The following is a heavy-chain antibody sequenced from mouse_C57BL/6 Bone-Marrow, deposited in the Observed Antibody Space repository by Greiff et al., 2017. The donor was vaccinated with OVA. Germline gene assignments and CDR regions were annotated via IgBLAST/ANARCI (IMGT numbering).Heavy chain of an antibody. CDR3: ALGSSPFDY. D-gene: IGHD1-1*01. Sequence: VQLQQSGAELVMPGASVKLSCKASGYTFTSYWMHWVKQRPGQGLEWIGEIDPSDSYTNYNQKFKGKSTLTVDKSSSTAYMQLSSLTSEDSAVYYGALGSSPFDYWGQGTTLTVSS. V-gene: IGHV1-69*01. CDR1: GYTFTSYW. CDR2: IDPSDSYT. J-gene: IGHJ2*01.